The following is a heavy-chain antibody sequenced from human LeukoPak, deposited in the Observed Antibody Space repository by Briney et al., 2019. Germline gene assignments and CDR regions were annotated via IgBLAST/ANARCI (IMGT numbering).Heavy chain of an antibody. CDR1: GFTFSSYA. V-gene: IGHV3-64*01. CDR2: ISSNGGST. J-gene: IGHJ5*02. CDR3: AREAHPGGAALNWFDP. Sequence: GGSLTLSCAASGFTFSSYAMHWVRQAPGKGLEYVSAISSNGGSTYYANSVKGRFTISRDNSKNTLYLQMGSLRAEDMAVYYCAREAHPGGAALNWFDPWGQGTLVTVSS. D-gene: IGHD6-6*01.